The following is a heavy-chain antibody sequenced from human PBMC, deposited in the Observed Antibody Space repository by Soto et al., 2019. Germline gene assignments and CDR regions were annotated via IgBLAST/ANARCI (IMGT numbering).Heavy chain of an antibody. J-gene: IGHJ4*02. CDR3: ARGFDFSPFLPPPARWLVPLDF. CDR1: GFTFSRCS. D-gene: IGHD6-19*01. CDR2: VSDDGTTK. V-gene: IGHV3-30-3*01. Sequence: QVQVVESGGGVVQPGRSLRLSCAASGFTFSRCSMHWVRQAPGKGLEWVAVVSDDGTTKYYADLVKGRFTISRDNSKNPLDQQLDSLGADDTAVFYCARGFDFSPFLPPPARWLVPLDFGGQGTLFSFS.